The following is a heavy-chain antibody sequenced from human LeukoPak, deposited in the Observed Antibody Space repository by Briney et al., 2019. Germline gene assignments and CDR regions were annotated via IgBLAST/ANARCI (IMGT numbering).Heavy chain of an antibody. CDR3: ARDGLGYAIFDI. CDR1: GGSISSYY. D-gene: IGHD2-8*01. CDR2: IYYSGST. Sequence: SETLSLTCTVSGGSISSYYWSWIRQPPGKGLEWIGYIYYSGSTTYNPSLKSRVTISVDTSKNQSSLKLSSVTAADTAVYYCARDGLGYAIFDIWGQGTMVTVSS. V-gene: IGHV4-59*01. J-gene: IGHJ3*02.